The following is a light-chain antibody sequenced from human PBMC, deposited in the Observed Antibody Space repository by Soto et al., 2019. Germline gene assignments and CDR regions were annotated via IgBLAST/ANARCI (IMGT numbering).Light chain of an antibody. J-gene: IGKJ1*01. CDR3: QQYDSSHLT. CDR1: QSISSSY. CDR2: GAS. Sequence: EIVLTQSPGTLSLSPGERATLSCRASQSISSSYLAWYQQIPGQAPRLLIYGASSRATGIPDRFSGSGSGTDFTLTISRLEPEDFAVYYCQQYDSSHLTFGEGTKVEIK. V-gene: IGKV3-20*01.